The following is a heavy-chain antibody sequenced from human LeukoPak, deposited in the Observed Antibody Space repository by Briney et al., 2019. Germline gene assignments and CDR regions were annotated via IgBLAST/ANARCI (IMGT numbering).Heavy chain of an antibody. CDR3: AKDSTWIQLEGYFDY. Sequence: PGGSLRLSCSASGFTFSSYGMHWVRQAPGKGLEWVAFIRYDGTNEYYSDSVKGRFTISRDNSMNTLYLQMNSLRAEDTAVYYCAKDSTWIQLEGYFDYWGQGTLVTVSS. CDR2: IRYDGTNE. D-gene: IGHD5-18*01. V-gene: IGHV3-30*02. CDR1: GFTFSSYG. J-gene: IGHJ4*02.